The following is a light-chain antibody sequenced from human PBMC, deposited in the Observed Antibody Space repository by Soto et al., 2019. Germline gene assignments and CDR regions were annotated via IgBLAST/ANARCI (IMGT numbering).Light chain of an antibody. J-gene: IGKJ1*01. CDR1: EDIRNY. CDR2: KAS. Sequence: DIQMTQSPSSLSASVGDRVTITCRASEDIRNYLNWYQQKLGKAPKLLIYKASTLKSGVPSRFSGSGSGTEFTLTISSLQPDDFATYYCQHYNSYSEAFGQGTKVELK. CDR3: QHYNSYSEA. V-gene: IGKV1-5*03.